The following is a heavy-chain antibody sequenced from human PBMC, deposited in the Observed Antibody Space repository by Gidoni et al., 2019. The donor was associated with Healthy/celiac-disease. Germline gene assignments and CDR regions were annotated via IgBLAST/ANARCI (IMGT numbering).Heavy chain of an antibody. D-gene: IGHD2-21*02. CDR1: GVTFSNDW. J-gene: IGHJ6*02. CDR3: TTGGNSDYYYYGMDV. Sequence: EVQLVESGGGLVKPGGSLRLSCAASGVTFSNDWMSWVRQAPGKGLEWVGRIKSKTDGGTTDYAAPVKGRFTISRDDSKNTLFLQMNSLKTEDTAVYYCTTGGNSDYYYYGMDVWGQGTTVTVSS. CDR2: IKSKTDGGTT. V-gene: IGHV3-15*01.